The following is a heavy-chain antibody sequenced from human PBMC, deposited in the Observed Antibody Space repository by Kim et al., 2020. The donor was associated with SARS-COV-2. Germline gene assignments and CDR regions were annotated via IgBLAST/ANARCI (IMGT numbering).Heavy chain of an antibody. J-gene: IGHJ4*02. CDR2: ST. D-gene: IGHD1-26*01. Sequence: STNYNPSLKSRVTISVDTSKNQFSLKLSSVTAADTAVYYCARDIEGALGYWGQGTLVTVSS. V-gene: IGHV4-59*01. CDR3: ARDIEGALGY.